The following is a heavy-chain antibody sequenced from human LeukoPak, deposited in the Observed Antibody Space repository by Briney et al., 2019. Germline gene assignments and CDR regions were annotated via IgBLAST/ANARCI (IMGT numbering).Heavy chain of an antibody. D-gene: IGHD3-22*01. CDR1: GFTFSSYA. Sequence: GGSLRLFCAASGFTFSSYAMSWVRQAPGKGLEWVSAISGSGGSTYYADSVKGRFTISRDNSKNTLYLQMNSLRAEDTAVYYCAKEEYYYDSSGPNAMDYWGQGTLVTVSS. CDR2: ISGSGGST. CDR3: AKEEYYYDSSGPNAMDY. J-gene: IGHJ4*02. V-gene: IGHV3-23*01.